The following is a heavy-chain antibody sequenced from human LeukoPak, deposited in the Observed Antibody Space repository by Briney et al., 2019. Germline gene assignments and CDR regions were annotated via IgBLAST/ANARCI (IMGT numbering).Heavy chain of an antibody. D-gene: IGHD2-8*01. CDR1: GFTFSNYA. CDR2: VGGDYAT. Sequence: PGGSLRLSCAASGFTFSNYAMNWVRQAPGKGLEWVSLVGGDYATYYTDSVKGRFTVSRDNSKNTLSLQMNSLRLEDTAVYYCAKDSWSRNGIYDPFDVCGQGTLVTVSS. J-gene: IGHJ3*01. CDR3: AKDSWSRNGIYDPFDV. V-gene: IGHV3-23*01.